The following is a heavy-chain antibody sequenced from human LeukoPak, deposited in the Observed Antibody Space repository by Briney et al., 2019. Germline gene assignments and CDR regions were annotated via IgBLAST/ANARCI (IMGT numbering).Heavy chain of an antibody. CDR2: IIPILGIA. Sequence: SVKVSCKASGGTFSSYAISWVRQAPGQGLEWMGSIIPILGIANYAQKFQGRVTITADKSTSTAYMELSSLRSEDTAVYYCARERKIMVRGVIIPYYGMDVWGQGTTVTVSS. D-gene: IGHD3-10*01. V-gene: IGHV1-69*04. CDR1: GGTFSSYA. CDR3: ARERKIMVRGVIIPYYGMDV. J-gene: IGHJ6*02.